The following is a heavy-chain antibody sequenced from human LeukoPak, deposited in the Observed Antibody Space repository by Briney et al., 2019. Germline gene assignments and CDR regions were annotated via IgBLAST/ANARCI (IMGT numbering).Heavy chain of an antibody. J-gene: IGHJ4*02. Sequence: SETLSFTCAASGAPISSNNWWVWFGHPQGKALNWIGEIYHSGSPNYNPSLKSRVTISVDKSRNHFSLNLSSVTAADTAVYYCARVNINNWHSCDYWGQGTLVTVSS. CDR1: GAPISSNNW. D-gene: IGHD1-1*01. CDR3: ARVNINNWHSCDY. CDR2: IYHSGSP. V-gene: IGHV4-4*02.